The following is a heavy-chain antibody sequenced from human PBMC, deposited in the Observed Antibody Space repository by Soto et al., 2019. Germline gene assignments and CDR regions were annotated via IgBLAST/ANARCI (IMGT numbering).Heavy chain of an antibody. CDR1: GYTFTSYG. D-gene: IGHD4-17*01. CDR2: ISAYNGNT. CDR3: ARIPINDYGEYYFDY. J-gene: IGHJ4*02. Sequence: GASVKVSCKASGYTFTSYGISWVRQAPGQGLEWMGWISAYNGNTNYAQKLQGRVTMTRDTSISTAYMELSRLRSDDTAVYYCARIPINDYGEYYFDYWGQGPLVTVSS. V-gene: IGHV1-18*04.